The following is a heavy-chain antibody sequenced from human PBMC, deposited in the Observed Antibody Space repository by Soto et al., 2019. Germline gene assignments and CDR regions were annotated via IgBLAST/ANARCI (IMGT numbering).Heavy chain of an antibody. CDR1: GVTFTSSA. V-gene: IGHV1-58*02. CDR2: IVVGSGNT. D-gene: IGHD4-17*01. J-gene: IGHJ4*02. CDR3: AAAYGDYVSVY. Sequence: ASVKVSCKASGVTFTSSAMQWVRQARGQRLEWIGWIVVGSGNTNYAQKFQERVTITRDMSTSTAYMELSSLRSEDTAVYYCAAAYGDYVSVYWGQGTLVTVSS.